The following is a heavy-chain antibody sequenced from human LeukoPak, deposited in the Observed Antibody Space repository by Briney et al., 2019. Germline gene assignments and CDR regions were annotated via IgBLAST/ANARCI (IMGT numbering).Heavy chain of an antibody. Sequence: ASVKVSCKASGYTFTSYDINWVRQAAGQGLEWMGWMNPNSGNTYYAQKFQGRVTMTRETSITTAYLELSSLRSEDTAVYYCAKWSQNKQQLDYWGQGTLVTVSS. J-gene: IGHJ4*02. V-gene: IGHV1-8*01. CDR1: GYTFTSYD. CDR2: MNPNSGNT. CDR3: AKWSQNKQQLDY. D-gene: IGHD6-13*01.